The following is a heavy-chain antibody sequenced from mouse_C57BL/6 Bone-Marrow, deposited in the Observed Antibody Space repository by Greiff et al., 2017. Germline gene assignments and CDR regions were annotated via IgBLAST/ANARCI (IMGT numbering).Heavy chain of an antibody. CDR1: GFTFNPYA. CDR3: VSGLRWFAY. CDR2: IRSKSSNYAP. Sequence: EVQGVESGGGLVQPKGSLKLSCAASGFTFNPYAMHWVRQAPGKGLEWVARIRSKSSNYAPYYADSVKDRFTISSDDSQSMLYLQMNNLKTEDTAMYYCVSGLRWFAYWGQGTLVTVSA. J-gene: IGHJ3*01. V-gene: IGHV10-3*01. D-gene: IGHD2-2*01.